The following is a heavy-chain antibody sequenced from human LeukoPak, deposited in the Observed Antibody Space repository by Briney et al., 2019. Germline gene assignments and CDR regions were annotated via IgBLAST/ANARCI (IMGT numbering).Heavy chain of an antibody. Sequence: PGGSLRLSCAASGFTVSSNYMSWVRQAPGKGLEWVSVIYSGGSTYYADSVKGRFTISRDNSKNTLYLQMNSLRAEDTAVYYCASEYSGSYYAYYGMDVWGQGTTVTASS. J-gene: IGHJ6*02. CDR2: IYSGGST. CDR1: GFTVSSNY. D-gene: IGHD1-26*01. CDR3: ASEYSGSYYAYYGMDV. V-gene: IGHV3-66*01.